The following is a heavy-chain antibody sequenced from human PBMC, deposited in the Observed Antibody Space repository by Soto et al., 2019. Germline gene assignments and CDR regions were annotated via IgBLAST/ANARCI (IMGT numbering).Heavy chain of an antibody. J-gene: IGHJ6*02. D-gene: IGHD3-3*01. CDR2: ISAYDSDIT. CDR3: ARQSGYYYFYGMDV. V-gene: IGHV1-18*04. Sequence: GASVKVSCKTSGYTFTDNGITWLRQSPGQGLEWMGWISAYDSDITHYTQHLQGRLTMTTDTSTSTAYVELRSLTSDDTAVYYCARQSGYYYFYGMDVWGQGTTVTVSS. CDR1: GYTFTDNG.